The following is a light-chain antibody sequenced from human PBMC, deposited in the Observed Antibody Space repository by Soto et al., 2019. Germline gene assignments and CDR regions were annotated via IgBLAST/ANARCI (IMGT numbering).Light chain of an antibody. Sequence: QSALTQPASVSGSPGQSIAISCTGTSSDVGGYNYVSWYQQLPGKAPKLLISEVSNRPSGVSHRFSGSKSGNTASLTISGLQGEDEADYYCSSYRTGGPFVFGTGTKLTVL. CDR1: SSDVGGYNY. V-gene: IGLV2-14*01. CDR2: EVS. J-gene: IGLJ1*01. CDR3: SSYRTGGPFV.